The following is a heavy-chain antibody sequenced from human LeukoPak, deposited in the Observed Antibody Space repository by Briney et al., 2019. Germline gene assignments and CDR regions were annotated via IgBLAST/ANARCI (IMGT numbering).Heavy chain of an antibody. J-gene: IGHJ4*02. CDR1: GFTFSSYS. CDR3: ARVVVYSNYAQDY. D-gene: IGHD4-11*01. Sequence: GGSLRLSCAASGFTFSSYSMNWVRQAPWKGLEWVSSISSSSSYIYYADSVKGRFTISRDNAKNSLYLQMNSLRAEDTAVYYCARVVVYSNYAQDYWGQGTLVTVCS. V-gene: IGHV3-21*01. CDR2: ISSSSSYI.